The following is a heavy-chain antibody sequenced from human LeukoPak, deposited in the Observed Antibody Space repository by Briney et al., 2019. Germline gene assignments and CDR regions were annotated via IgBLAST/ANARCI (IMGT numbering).Heavy chain of an antibody. J-gene: IGHJ4*02. CDR1: GGSISSGDYY. D-gene: IGHD6-6*01. V-gene: IGHV4-30-4*01. CDR2: IYYSGST. Sequence: SETLSLTCTVSGGSISSGDYYWSWIRQPPGKGLEWIGYIYYSGSTYYNPSLKSRLTILLDTSKNQFSLKLSSVTAADTAVYYCARDEYSSSSWHFDYWGQGTLVPVSS. CDR3: ARDEYSSSSWHFDY.